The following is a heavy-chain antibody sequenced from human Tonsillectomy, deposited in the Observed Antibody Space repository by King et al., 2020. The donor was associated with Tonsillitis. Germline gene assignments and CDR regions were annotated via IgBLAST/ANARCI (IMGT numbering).Heavy chain of an antibody. Sequence: VQLVESGGGVVQPGRSLRLSCAASGFIFSNYAMHWVRQAPGKGLEWVAVISYDGSKKYNADSVKGRFTISRDNSKNTLYLQMNSLRAEDTAVYYCARDSDNWNGTYFDYWGRGTLVTVSS. CDR3: ARDSDNWNGTYFDY. J-gene: IGHJ4*02. CDR1: GFIFSNYA. CDR2: ISYDGSKK. D-gene: IGHD1-20*01. V-gene: IGHV3-30-3*01.